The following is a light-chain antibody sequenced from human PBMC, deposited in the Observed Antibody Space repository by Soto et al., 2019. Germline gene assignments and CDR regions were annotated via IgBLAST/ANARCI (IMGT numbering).Light chain of an antibody. CDR2: KAS. V-gene: IGKV1-5*03. CDR1: QSISSW. CDR3: QQYNDTLT. J-gene: IGKJ1*01. Sequence: EIQMTQSPSTLSASLGDRATITCRASQSISSWLAWYQQKPGKAPKLLIYKASTLQSGLPSRFSGSGSGTESPLAISSLYHDYFATYYCQQYNDTLTFGQGTKVEIK.